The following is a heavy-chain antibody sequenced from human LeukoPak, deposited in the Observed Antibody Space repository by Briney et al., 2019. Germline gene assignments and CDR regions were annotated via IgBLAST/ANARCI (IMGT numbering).Heavy chain of an antibody. J-gene: IGHJ4*02. CDR2: VLYSGST. CDR1: GGSMTSYL. Sequence: SETLSLTCTVSGGSMTSYLWSWIRQSPGRGLEWLGSVLYSGSTNYNPSLSGRVAISIDTSKRQFSLKLRPVTTADTAVYYCARANLYYFDYWGQGTPVTVSS. V-gene: IGHV4-59*01. CDR3: ARANLYYFDY.